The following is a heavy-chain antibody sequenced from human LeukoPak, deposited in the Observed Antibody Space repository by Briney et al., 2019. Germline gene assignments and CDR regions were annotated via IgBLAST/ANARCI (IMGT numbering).Heavy chain of an antibody. D-gene: IGHD3-3*01. J-gene: IGHJ3*02. CDR2: IKQDGSEK. V-gene: IGHV3-7*01. Sequence: GGSLRLSCAASGFTFSRYWMTWVRQVPGKGLEWVANIKQDGSEKYYVGSVMGRFTISRDNAKNSLFLQMNSLRAEDTAVYYCARPHSISGDDAFDIWGHGTMVSVSS. CDR3: ARPHSISGDDAFDI. CDR1: GFTFSRYW.